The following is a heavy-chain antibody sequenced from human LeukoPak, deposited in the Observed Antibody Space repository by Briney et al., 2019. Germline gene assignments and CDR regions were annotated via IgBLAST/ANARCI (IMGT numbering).Heavy chain of an antibody. Sequence: PGRSLRLSCTASRFNFGDYAMSWVRQAPGKGLEWLGFIRRKAYGGTPQHAASLEGRFTISIDDSKSIVYLQMNSLKTEDTAVYYCARAADLGSWGQGTLVTVSS. CDR3: ARAADLGS. J-gene: IGHJ5*01. CDR1: RFNFGDYA. CDR2: IRRKAYGGTP. V-gene: IGHV3-49*04.